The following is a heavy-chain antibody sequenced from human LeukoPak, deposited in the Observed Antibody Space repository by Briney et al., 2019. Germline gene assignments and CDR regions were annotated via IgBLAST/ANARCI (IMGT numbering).Heavy chain of an antibody. Sequence: SETLSLTCTVSGGSISSYYWSWIRQHPGKGLEWIGYIYYSGSTYYNPSLKSRVTISVDTSKNQFSLKLSSVTAADTAVYYCARGTSRGYYGMDVWGQGTTVTVSS. V-gene: IGHV4-59*06. D-gene: IGHD1-7*01. CDR3: ARGTSRGYYGMDV. CDR2: IYYSGST. CDR1: GGSISSYY. J-gene: IGHJ6*02.